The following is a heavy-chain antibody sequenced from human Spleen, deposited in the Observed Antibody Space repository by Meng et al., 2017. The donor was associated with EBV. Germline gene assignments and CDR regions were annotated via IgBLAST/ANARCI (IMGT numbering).Heavy chain of an antibody. D-gene: IGHD2-2*01. J-gene: IGHJ2*01. CDR1: GGSISSSNW. CDR3: ARGDVVVFPAALGKFDL. Sequence: QGRCPGLARPSGPMSLTFAFSGGSISSSNWWSWVRPPPGKGLEWIGEVYNSGSTNYNPSLKSRVDMFLDKSKNQFSLQLDSVTAADTALYFCARGDVVVFPAALGKFDLWGRGTLVTVSS. CDR2: VYNSGST. V-gene: IGHV4-4*02.